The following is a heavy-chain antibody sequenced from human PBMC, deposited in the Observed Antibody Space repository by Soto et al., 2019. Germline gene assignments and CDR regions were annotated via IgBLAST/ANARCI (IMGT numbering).Heavy chain of an antibody. CDR1: GFTFSSYS. D-gene: IGHD2-2*01. Sequence: EVQLVESGGGLVKPGGSLRLSCAASGFTFSSYSMNWVRQAPGKGLEWVSSISSSRSYIYYEDSVKGRFTISRDNAKNSLYLKMNSLRAEDTAVYYCAREGRYCSSTSCYADDAFDIWGQGTMVTVSS. V-gene: IGHV3-21*01. CDR2: ISSSRSYI. CDR3: AREGRYCSSTSCYADDAFDI. J-gene: IGHJ3*02.